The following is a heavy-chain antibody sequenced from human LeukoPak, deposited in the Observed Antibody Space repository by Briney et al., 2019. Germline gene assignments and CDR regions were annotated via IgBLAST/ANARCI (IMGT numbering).Heavy chain of an antibody. CDR3: AKGGYTTGGYWYLDL. CDR1: GASISTYY. CDR2: IYYRGST. V-gene: IGHV4-59*01. D-gene: IGHD4-17*01. J-gene: IGHJ2*01. Sequence: PSETLSLTCTVSGASISTYYWSWIRQPPGKGLEWLGYIYYRGSTSYNPSLKSRVTILVDTSNNQFSLNPNSRTAADTVVYYCAKGGYTTGGYWYLDLWGRGTLVTVSS.